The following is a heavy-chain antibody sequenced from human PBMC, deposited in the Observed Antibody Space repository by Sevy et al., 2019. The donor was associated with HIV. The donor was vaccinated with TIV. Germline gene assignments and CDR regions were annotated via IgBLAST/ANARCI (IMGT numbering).Heavy chain of an antibody. CDR3: AKGGAARPEF. J-gene: IGHJ4*02. Sequence: GGSLRLSCAASGFTFSSYHMSWVRQAPGKGLEWVSAVSGSGSTTYYADSLKGRFTISRDNSKNTVYLQMSSLRADDTALYYCAKGGAARPEFWGQRTVVTVSS. V-gene: IGHV3-23*01. CDR2: VSGSGSTT. CDR1: GFTFSSYH. D-gene: IGHD6-6*01.